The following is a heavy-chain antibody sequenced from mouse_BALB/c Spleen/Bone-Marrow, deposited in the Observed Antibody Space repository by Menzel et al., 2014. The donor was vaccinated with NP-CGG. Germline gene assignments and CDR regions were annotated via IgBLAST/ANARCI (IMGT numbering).Heavy chain of an antibody. CDR3: ARDSFLITRALDY. CDR2: IWGDGST. D-gene: IGHD2-4*01. J-gene: IGHJ4*01. CDR1: GFSLTGYG. Sequence: QVHVKQSGPGLVAPSQSLSITCTVSGFSLTGYGVSWVRPPPGKGLEWLGMIWGDGSTDYNSALKSRLSITKDNSKSQVFLKMSSLQTDDTARYYCARDSFLITRALDYWGQGTSVTVSS. V-gene: IGHV2-6-7*01.